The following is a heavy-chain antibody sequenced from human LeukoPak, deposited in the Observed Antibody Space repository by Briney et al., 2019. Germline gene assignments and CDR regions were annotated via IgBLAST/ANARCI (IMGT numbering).Heavy chain of an antibody. V-gene: IGHV4-59*12. Sequence: SETLSLTCTVSGGSINSYYWSWIRQPPGKGLECIGYIHYTGSTNYNPSLKSRVTISVDTSKNQFSLKLSSVTAADTAVYYCARGLWFGDENPPYFDYWGQGTLVTVSS. J-gene: IGHJ4*02. CDR1: GGSINSYY. CDR3: ARGLWFGDENPPYFDY. CDR2: IHYTGST. D-gene: IGHD3-10*01.